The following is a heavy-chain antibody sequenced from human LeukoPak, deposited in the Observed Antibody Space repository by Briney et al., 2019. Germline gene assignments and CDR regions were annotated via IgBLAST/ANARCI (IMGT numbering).Heavy chain of an antibody. Sequence: HGESLKISCRVSGYIFTNYWIGWVRQLPGKGLEWMGIIYPADSDTTYSPSFQGQVTISADMSIDTVYLQWSSLKASDTAIYYCARQSRDGSKTRGYYFDYWGQGTLVTVSS. CDR2: IYPADSDT. V-gene: IGHV5-51*01. CDR1: GYIFTNYW. D-gene: IGHD3-10*01. J-gene: IGHJ4*02. CDR3: ARQSRDGSKTRGYYFDY.